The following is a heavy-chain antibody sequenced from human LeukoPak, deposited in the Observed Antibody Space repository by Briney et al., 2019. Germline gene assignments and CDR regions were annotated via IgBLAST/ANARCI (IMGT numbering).Heavy chain of an antibody. V-gene: IGHV4-30-2*01. D-gene: IGHD3-22*01. CDR3: ARGRPDYYDSSGYGSDALDI. J-gene: IGHJ3*02. CDR1: GGSISSGGYS. Sequence: SETLSLTCAVSGGSISSGGYSWSWIRQPPGKGLEWIGYIYHSGSTYYNPSLKSRVTISVDRPKNQFSLKLSSVTAADTAVYYCARGRPDYYDSSGYGSDALDIWGQGTMVTVSS. CDR2: IYHSGST.